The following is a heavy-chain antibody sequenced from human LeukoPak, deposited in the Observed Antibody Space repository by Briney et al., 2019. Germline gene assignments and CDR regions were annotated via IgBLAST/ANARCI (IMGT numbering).Heavy chain of an antibody. Sequence: PGGSLRLSCAASGFTFSSYAMSWVRQAPGKGLEWVSVIYSGGSTYYADSVKGRFTISRDNSKNTLYLQMNSLRAEDTAVYYCARGTLNYYYYYMDVWGKGTTVTVSS. CDR1: GFTFSSYA. J-gene: IGHJ6*03. CDR2: IYSGGST. CDR3: ARGTLNYYYYYMDV. V-gene: IGHV3-53*01.